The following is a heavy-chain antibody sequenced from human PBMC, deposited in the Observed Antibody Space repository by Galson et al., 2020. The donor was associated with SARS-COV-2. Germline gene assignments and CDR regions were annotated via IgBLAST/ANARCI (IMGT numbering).Heavy chain of an antibody. Sequence: GGSLRLSCAASEFTLSDYWMGWVRQAPGKGLEWVANIKQDGSEKHYVDSVKGRFIISRDNAKNSLYLQMNSLRVEDTAVYYCARAVSIPGSYFDYWGQGTVVTVSS. CDR1: EFTLSDYW. CDR2: IKQDGSEK. V-gene: IGHV3-7*03. CDR3: ARAVSIPGSYFDY. D-gene: IGHD1-26*01. J-gene: IGHJ4*02.